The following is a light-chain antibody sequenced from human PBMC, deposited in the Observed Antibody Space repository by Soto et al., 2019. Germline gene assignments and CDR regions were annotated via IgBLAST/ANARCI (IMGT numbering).Light chain of an antibody. CDR2: GAS. V-gene: IGKV3-11*01. Sequence: EIVLTQSPGTLSLSPGERATLSCRASQSVSNNYLAWYQQKPGQAPRLLIYGASNRATGIPARFSGSGSGTDFTLTISSLESEEFAVYYCQQRSNWPPDFGQGTRLEI. J-gene: IGKJ5*01. CDR1: QSVSNNY. CDR3: QQRSNWPPD.